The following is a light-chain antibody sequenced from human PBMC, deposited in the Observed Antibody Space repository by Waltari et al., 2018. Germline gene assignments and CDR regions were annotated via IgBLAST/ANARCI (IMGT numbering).Light chain of an antibody. CDR1: QSVGTY. Sequence: EIVLTQSPATLSLSPGETATLSCRASQSVGTYLAWYQQTPGQAPRLLIYDASNRATGIPDRFRGSVSGTDFTLTISSLEPEDFALYYCQQRSSWTPHTFGQGARLEIK. J-gene: IGKJ2*01. CDR3: QQRSSWTPHT. CDR2: DAS. V-gene: IGKV3-11*01.